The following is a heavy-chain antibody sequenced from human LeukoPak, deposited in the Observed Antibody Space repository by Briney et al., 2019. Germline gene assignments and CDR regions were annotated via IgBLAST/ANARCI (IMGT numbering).Heavy chain of an antibody. V-gene: IGHV3-23*05. CDR1: GFTFNKYA. Sequence: GGSLRLSCAASGFTFNKYAMNWVRQAPGKGLEWVSTFKTKYHQVYYAESVRGRFTISTDNSRNTVFLQMNSLRADDTALYYCARSVPDYTRFDYWGQGALVTVSS. CDR3: ARSVPDYTRFDY. J-gene: IGHJ4*02. CDR2: FKTKYHQV. D-gene: IGHD4-11*01.